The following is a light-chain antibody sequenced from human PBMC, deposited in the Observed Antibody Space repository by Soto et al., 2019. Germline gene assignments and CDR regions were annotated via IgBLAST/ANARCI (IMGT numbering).Light chain of an antibody. CDR3: ALFMGNGISV. Sequence: QAVVTRGPSSSVSPGGTVTFTCALISASVSTANNPNWYQQTPGQAPRTLIYSTSTRSSGVPDRFSGSILGNKAALTITGAQADDESDYYCALFMGNGISVFGTGTKLTVL. J-gene: IGLJ1*01. CDR2: STS. CDR1: SASVSTANN. V-gene: IGLV8-61*01.